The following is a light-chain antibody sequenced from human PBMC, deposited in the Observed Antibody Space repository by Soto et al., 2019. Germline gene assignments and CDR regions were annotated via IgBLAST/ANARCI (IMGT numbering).Light chain of an antibody. CDR3: QQYFGAPIT. Sequence: DFVMTQFPDSLAVSLGERATINCKSSQSVLYRSNNKNYLAWYQQKPGQPPKLLIYWASTRQSGVPDRFSDSGSGTDFTLTISSLQAEDVAVYYCQQYFGAPITFGQGTRLEIK. V-gene: IGKV4-1*01. CDR2: WAS. CDR1: QSVLYRSNNKNY. J-gene: IGKJ5*01.